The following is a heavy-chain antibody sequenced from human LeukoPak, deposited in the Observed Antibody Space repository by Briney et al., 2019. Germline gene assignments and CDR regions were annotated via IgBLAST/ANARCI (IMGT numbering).Heavy chain of an antibody. CDR1: GFTFDDYA. V-gene: IGHV3-9*01. CDR3: AKDGAVAGYYYYGMDV. J-gene: IGHJ6*02. CDR2: IRWNSGSI. D-gene: IGHD6-19*01. Sequence: RSGGSLRLSCAASGFTFDDYAMHWVRQAPGKGLECVSGIRWNSGSIGYADSVRGRFTISRDNAKNSLYLQMNSLRAEDTALYYCAKDGAVAGYYYYGMDVWGQGTTVTVSS.